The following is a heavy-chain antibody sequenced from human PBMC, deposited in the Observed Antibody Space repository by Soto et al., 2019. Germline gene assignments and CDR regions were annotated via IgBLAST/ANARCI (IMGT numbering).Heavy chain of an antibody. J-gene: IGHJ5*02. CDR2: IYPGDSDT. V-gene: IGHV5-51*01. CDR3: ARQRYCSGGSCFVPSWFDP. D-gene: IGHD2-15*01. Sequence: GESLKISCKGSGYSFTSYWIGWVRQMPGKGLEWVGIIYPGDSDTRYSPSFQGQVTISADKSISTAYLQWSSLKASDTAMYYCARQRYCSGGSCFVPSWFDPWGQGTLVTVSS. CDR1: GYSFTSYW.